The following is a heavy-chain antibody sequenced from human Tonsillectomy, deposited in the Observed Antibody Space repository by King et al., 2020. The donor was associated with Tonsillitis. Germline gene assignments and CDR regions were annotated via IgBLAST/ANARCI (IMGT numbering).Heavy chain of an antibody. CDR2: INPSGDST. Sequence: QLVQSGAEVKKPGASVKVSCKASGYTFTRYHMHWVRQAPGQGLEWMGIINPSGDSTSYAQKFQGRPTMTRDTSTSTVYMELSSLRSEDTAVYYCARTGLISPLARFDYWGQGTLVTVSS. J-gene: IGHJ4*02. CDR1: GYTFTRYH. D-gene: IGHD3/OR15-3a*01. V-gene: IGHV1-46*03. CDR3: ARTGLISPLARFDY.